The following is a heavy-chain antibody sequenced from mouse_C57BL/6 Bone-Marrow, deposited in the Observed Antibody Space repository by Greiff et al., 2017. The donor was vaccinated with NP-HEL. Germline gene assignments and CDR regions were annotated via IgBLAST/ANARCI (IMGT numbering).Heavy chain of an antibody. V-gene: IGHV1-5*01. J-gene: IGHJ3*01. Sequence: EVQLQQSGTVLARPGASVKMSCKTSGYTFTSYWMHWVKQRPGQGLEWIGAIYPGNSDTSYNQKFKGKAKLTAVTSASTAYMELSSLTNEDSAVYYCTRRDYYVGAWFAYWGQGTLVTVSA. CDR3: TRRDYYVGAWFAY. D-gene: IGHD1-1*01. CDR1: GYTFTSYW. CDR2: IYPGNSDT.